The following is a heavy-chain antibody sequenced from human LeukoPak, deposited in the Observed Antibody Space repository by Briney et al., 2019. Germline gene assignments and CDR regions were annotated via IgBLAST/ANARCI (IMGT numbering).Heavy chain of an antibody. CDR3: ARVSSGWYYNPNNWFDP. D-gene: IGHD6-19*01. CDR1: GDSVSSNSAA. CDR2: TYYRSKWYN. Sequence: SQTLSLTCAISGDSVSSNSAAWNWIRQSPSRGLEWLGRTYYRSKWYNDYAVSVKSRITINPDTSKNQFSLQLNSVTPEDTAVYYCARVSSGWYYNPNNWFDPWGQGTLVTVSS. V-gene: IGHV6-1*01. J-gene: IGHJ5*02.